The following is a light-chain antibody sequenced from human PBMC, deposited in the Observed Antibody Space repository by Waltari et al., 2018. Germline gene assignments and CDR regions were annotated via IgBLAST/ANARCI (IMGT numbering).Light chain of an antibody. V-gene: IGKV2-28*01. CDR2: LGS. Sequence: DILMTQSPLSLPVTPGVPASISCRSSQSLLHSNGYNEWDWYLQKPGQAPPGLIYLGSKRACGVAGRCSGSGSGTEFTLNISRVEAEDVGVDYCMQILQPARTFGQGTRLEIK. J-gene: IGKJ2*01. CDR3: MQILQPART. CDR1: QSLLHSNGYNE.